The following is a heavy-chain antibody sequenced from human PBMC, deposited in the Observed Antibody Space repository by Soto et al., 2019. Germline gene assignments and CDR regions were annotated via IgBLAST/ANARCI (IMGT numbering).Heavy chain of an antibody. D-gene: IGHD3-10*01. CDR1: GYTFTSYD. CDR2: MNPNSGNT. V-gene: IGHV1-8*01. J-gene: IGHJ5*02. Sequence: ASVKVSCKASGYTFTSYDINWVRQATGQGLEWMGWMNPNSGNTGYAQKFQGRVTMTRNTSISTAYMELSSLKSEDTAGYYCARVSILYYGSGRPVRFCPWGQGTLVTGSS. CDR3: ARVSILYYGSGRPVRFCP.